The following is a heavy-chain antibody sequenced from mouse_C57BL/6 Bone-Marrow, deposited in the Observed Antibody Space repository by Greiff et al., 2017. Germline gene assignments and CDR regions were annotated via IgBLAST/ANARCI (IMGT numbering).Heavy chain of an antibody. Sequence: VQLQQPGAELVKPGASVKLSCKASGYTFTSYWMHWVKQRPGQGLEWIGMIHPNSGSNNYNEKFMSKATLTVDKSSSTAYMQLSSLTSEDSAVYYCARRYDYEYVWGTGTTVTVSS. CDR1: GYTFTSYW. J-gene: IGHJ1*03. D-gene: IGHD2-4*01. CDR2: IHPNSGSN. CDR3: ARRYDYEYV. V-gene: IGHV1-64*01.